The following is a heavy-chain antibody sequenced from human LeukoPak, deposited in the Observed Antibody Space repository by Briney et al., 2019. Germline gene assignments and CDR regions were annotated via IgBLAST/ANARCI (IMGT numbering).Heavy chain of an antibody. Sequence: PSETLSLTCSVSGGSISSGAHYWSWIRQPAGKGLEWIGRIYTSGNIDYNPALKSRLTISVDTSKNQFSLKLSSVTAADTAVYYCASSGSYYNAFDIWGQGTMVTVSS. V-gene: IGHV4-61*02. CDR3: ASSGSYYNAFDI. D-gene: IGHD1-26*01. J-gene: IGHJ3*02. CDR1: GGSISSGAHY. CDR2: IYTSGNI.